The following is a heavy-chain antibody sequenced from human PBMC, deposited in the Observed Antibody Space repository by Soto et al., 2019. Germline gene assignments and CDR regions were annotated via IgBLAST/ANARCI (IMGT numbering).Heavy chain of an antibody. V-gene: IGHV3-23*01. CDR1: GFTFSSYA. Sequence: GESLKISCAASGFTFSSYAMSWVRQAPGKGLEWVSAISGSGGSTYYADSVKGRFTISRDNSKNTLYLQMNSLRAEDTAVYYCAKTGGGWYDAFDIWGQGTMVTVSS. CDR2: ISGSGGST. J-gene: IGHJ3*02. CDR3: AKTGGGWYDAFDI. D-gene: IGHD6-19*01.